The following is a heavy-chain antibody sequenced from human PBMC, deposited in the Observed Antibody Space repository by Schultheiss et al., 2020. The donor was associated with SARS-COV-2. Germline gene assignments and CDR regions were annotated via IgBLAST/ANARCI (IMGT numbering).Heavy chain of an antibody. V-gene: IGHV1-2*04. CDR2: INPNSGGT. CDR1: GYTFTGYY. CDR3: AREQIKYDSSGSPYDAFDI. Sequence: ASVKVSCKASGYTFTGYYMHWVRQAPGQGLEWMGWINPNSGGTNYAQKFQGWVTMTRDTSISTAYMELSRLRSDDTVVYYCAREQIKYDSSGSPYDAFDIWGQGTMVTVSS. D-gene: IGHD3-22*01. J-gene: IGHJ3*02.